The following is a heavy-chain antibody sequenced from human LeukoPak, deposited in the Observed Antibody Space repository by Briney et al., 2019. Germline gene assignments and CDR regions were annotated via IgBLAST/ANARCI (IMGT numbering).Heavy chain of an antibody. D-gene: IGHD6-19*01. CDR2: ISSSSSYT. CDR3: ARNNGYSSGWYLDWYFDL. Sequence: GGSLRLSCAASGFIVSSNHMNWVRQAPGKGLEWVSYISSSSSYTNYADSVKGRFTISRDNAKNSLYLQMNSLRAEDTAVYYCARNNGYSSGWYLDWYFDLWGRGTLVTVSS. J-gene: IGHJ2*01. CDR1: GFIVSSNH. V-gene: IGHV3-11*03.